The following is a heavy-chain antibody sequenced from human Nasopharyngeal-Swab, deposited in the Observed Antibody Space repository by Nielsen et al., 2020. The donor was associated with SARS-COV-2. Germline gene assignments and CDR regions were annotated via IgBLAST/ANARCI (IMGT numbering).Heavy chain of an antibody. D-gene: IGHD6-19*01. CDR2: IYHSRST. J-gene: IGHJ4*02. Sequence: SETLSLTCTASGYSISSGYYWGWIRQPPGKGLEWIGSIYHSRSTYYNTSIKSRVTISVDTSKNQFSLKLSSVTAADTAVYYCARGGYSSGWVVYWGQGTLVTVSS. CDR3: ARGGYSSGWVVY. V-gene: IGHV4-38-2*02. CDR1: GYSISSGYY.